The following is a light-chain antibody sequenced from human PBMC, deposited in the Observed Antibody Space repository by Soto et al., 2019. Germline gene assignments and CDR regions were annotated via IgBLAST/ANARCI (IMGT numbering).Light chain of an antibody. V-gene: IGLV2-14*01. CDR2: EVS. Sequence: QSVLTQPASVSGSPGQSITISCTGTTSDVGGYNSVSWYQQHPGKAPTLIIYEVSDRPSGISNRLSGSKSGNTASLTISGLQAEDEDHYYCSSYTTNSPLNVFGSGTKV. CDR1: TSDVGGYNS. CDR3: SSYTTNSPLNV. J-gene: IGLJ1*01.